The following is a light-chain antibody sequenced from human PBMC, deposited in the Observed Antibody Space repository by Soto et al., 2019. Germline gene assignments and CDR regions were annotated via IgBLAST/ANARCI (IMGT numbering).Light chain of an antibody. Sequence: QAVVTQEPSLTVSPGGTVTLTCGSSTGAVTSGHYPYWFQQKPGQAPRTLIYDTSNKHSWTPARFSGSLLGGKAALTLSGEQPEDEAEYSCLLSYSGARKVFGGGTKLTVL. J-gene: IGLJ2*01. V-gene: IGLV7-46*01. CDR3: LLSYSGARKV. CDR1: TGAVTSGHY. CDR2: DTS.